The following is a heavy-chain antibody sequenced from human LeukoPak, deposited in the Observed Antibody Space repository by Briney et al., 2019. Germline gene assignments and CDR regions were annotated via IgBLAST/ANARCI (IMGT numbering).Heavy chain of an antibody. CDR2: ITSSGTTT. CDR1: GFTFSDHY. V-gene: IGHV3-11*01. D-gene: IGHD4-17*01. J-gene: IGHJ4*02. Sequence: GGSLRLSCATSGFTFSDHYMSWFRLSPGKGLEWLSYITSSGTTTDYADSVRGRFTISRDNAKNSMFLQMNSLRPEDTAVYYCARDPDYGDPEWGQGTLVTVSS. CDR3: ARDPDYGDPE.